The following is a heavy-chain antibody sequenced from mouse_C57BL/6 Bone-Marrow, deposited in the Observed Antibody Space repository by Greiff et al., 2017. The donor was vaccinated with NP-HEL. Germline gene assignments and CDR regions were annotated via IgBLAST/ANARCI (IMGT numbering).Heavy chain of an antibody. Sequence: EVKLMESGPGLVKPSQSLSLTCSVTGYSITSGYYWNWIRQFPGNKLEWMGYISYDGSNNYNPSLKNRISITRDTSKNQFFLKLNSVTTEDTATDYCAREDYDVGAMDYWGQGTSVTVSS. D-gene: IGHD2-4*01. CDR2: ISYDGSN. CDR1: GYSITSGYY. V-gene: IGHV3-6*01. J-gene: IGHJ4*01. CDR3: AREDYDVGAMDY.